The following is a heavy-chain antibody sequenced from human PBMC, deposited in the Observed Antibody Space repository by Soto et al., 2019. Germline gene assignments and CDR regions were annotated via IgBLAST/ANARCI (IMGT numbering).Heavy chain of an antibody. CDR3: GGDRGGYCDK. Sequence: QVQLVQSGAEVKKPGASVKVSCKASGYTFTSYDINWVRQATGQGLEWMGWMNPNSGNTGYAQKFQGRVTRTRNTSISTANRGLSSLGSEETAVDYGGGDRGGYCDKWGQGTGVTVSS. CDR2: MNPNSGNT. V-gene: IGHV1-8*01. J-gene: IGHJ4*02. D-gene: IGHD3-16*02. CDR1: GYTFTSYD.